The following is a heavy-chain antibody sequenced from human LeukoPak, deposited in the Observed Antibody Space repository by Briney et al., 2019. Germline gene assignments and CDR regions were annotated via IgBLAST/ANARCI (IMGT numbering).Heavy chain of an antibody. J-gene: IGHJ6*02. Sequence: GGSLRLSCAASGFSFSSYSMNWVRQAPGKGLEWVSYIRSSSSTIYYADSVKGRFTISRDNAKNSLYLQMNSLRDEDTAVYYCARGWRRDCSGGSCYLLSGMDVWGQGTTVTVSS. CDR2: IRSSSSTI. CDR3: ARGWRRDCSGGSCYLLSGMDV. CDR1: GFSFSSYS. V-gene: IGHV3-48*02. D-gene: IGHD2-15*01.